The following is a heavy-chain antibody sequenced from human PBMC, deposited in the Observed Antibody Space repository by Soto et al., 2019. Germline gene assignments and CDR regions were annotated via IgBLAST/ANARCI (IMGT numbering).Heavy chain of an antibody. J-gene: IGHJ6*02. CDR1: GYTFTSYG. V-gene: IGHV1-18*01. CDR3: AREVDTARVGYGMDV. Sequence: QVQLVQSGAEVKKPGASVKVSCKASGYTFTSYGIGWVRQAPGQGLEWMGWISAYNGNTNYAQKLQGRVTMTTDTSTSTAYMELRSLRSDDTDVYYCAREVDTARVGYGMDVWGQGTTVTVSS. D-gene: IGHD5-18*01. CDR2: ISAYNGNT.